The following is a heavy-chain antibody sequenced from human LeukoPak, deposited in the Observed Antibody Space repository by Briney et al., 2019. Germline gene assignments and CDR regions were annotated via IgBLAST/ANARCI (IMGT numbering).Heavy chain of an antibody. Sequence: SETLSLTCAVYGGSFSGYYWSWIRQPPGKGLEWIGEINHSGSTNYNPSLKSLVTISVDTSKNQFSLKLSSVTAADTAVYYCARGVRGLLTWGQGTLVTVSS. D-gene: IGHD3-10*01. CDR1: GGSFSGYY. CDR2: INHSGST. J-gene: IGHJ4*02. CDR3: ARGVRGLLT. V-gene: IGHV4-34*01.